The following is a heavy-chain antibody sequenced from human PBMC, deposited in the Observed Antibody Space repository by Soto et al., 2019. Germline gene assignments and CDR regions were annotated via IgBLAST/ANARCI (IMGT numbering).Heavy chain of an antibody. V-gene: IGHV4-34*01. J-gene: IGHJ6*02. CDR1: GGSFSAYY. CDR3: ATENGSNYGMDV. D-gene: IGHD2-8*01. CDR2: INHSGST. Sequence: PETLSLTCAVDGGSFSAYYWSWIRQPPGKVLEWIGEINHSGSTNYNPSLKSRVTISVDTSKNQFSLKLSSVTAADTAVYYCATENGSNYGMDVWGQGTTVTVSS.